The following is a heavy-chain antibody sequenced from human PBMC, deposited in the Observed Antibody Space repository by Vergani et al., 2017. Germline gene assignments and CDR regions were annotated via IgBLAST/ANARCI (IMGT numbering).Heavy chain of an antibody. D-gene: IGHD3-16*01. V-gene: IGHV3-30*18. CDR2: ISYDGSNK. J-gene: IGHJ5*01. CDR1: GFTFSSYG. Sequence: QVQLVESGGGVVQPGRSLRLSCAASGFTFSSYGMHWVRQAPGKGLEWVAGISYDGSNKYYADSVKGRFTISRDKSKNTLYLQMNSLRAEDTAVYYCAKDMIESWGQGTLVTVSS. CDR3: AKDMIES.